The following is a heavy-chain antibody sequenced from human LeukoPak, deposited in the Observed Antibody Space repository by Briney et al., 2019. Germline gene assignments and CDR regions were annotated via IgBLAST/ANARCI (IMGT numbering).Heavy chain of an antibody. V-gene: IGHV3-23*01. CDR3: GKDWWGRLPSPTYFDS. CDR2: ISGRGDST. D-gene: IGHD1-26*01. J-gene: IGHJ4*02. CDR1: GFTFNTYA. Sequence: GGSLRLSCVASGFTFNTYAMSWVRQTPGKGLEWVSTISGRGDSTSYAGSVEGRFTVSRDNSKNTLYLQMNSLRADDTAVYYCGKDWWGRLPSPTYFDSWGRGTLVTVSS.